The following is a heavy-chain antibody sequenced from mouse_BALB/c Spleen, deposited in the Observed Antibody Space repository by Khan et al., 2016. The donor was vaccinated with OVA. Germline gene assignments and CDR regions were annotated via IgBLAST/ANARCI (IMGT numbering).Heavy chain of an antibody. CDR3: ARDAGRY. Sequence: VQLQQSGPELVKPGASVKISCKTSGYTFPEFTVHWVKQSLGKSLDWIGVINPTNGDTAYNQQFKGKATLTVDKSSSTAYMEFRSLTSEDSAVYYCARDAGRYWGQGTSGTVAS. CDR1: GYTFPEFT. J-gene: IGHJ4*01. D-gene: IGHD3-3*01. CDR2: INPTNGDT. V-gene: IGHV1-18*01.